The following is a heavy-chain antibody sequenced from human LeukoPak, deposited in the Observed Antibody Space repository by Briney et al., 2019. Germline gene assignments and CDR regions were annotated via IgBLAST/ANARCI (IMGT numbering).Heavy chain of an antibody. D-gene: IGHD3-9*01. J-gene: IGHJ4*02. CDR3: AKDHYDILTGSHSLLD. CDR1: GFTFSSYW. V-gene: IGHV3-7*01. Sequence: PGGSLRLSCAASGFTFSSYWMSWVRQAPGKGLEWVANIKQDGSEKYYVDSVKGRFTISRDNSKNTLYLQMNSLRAEDTAVYYCAKDHYDILTGSHSLLDWGQGTLVTVSS. CDR2: IKQDGSEK.